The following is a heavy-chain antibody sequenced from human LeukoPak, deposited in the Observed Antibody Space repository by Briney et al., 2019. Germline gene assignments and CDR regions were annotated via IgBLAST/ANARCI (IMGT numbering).Heavy chain of an antibody. CDR3: ARHLTTWGDN. CDR2: INYSGNG. J-gene: IGHJ4*02. V-gene: IGHV4-39*01. Sequence: PSETLSLTCAVSGRSIGGSSYCWGWIRQPPGKGLEWIGSINYSGNGYYNPSLKGRLTMSVDTSKNHFSLKLTSVTAADSGRYYCARHLTTWGDNWGPGTVVIVSS. D-gene: IGHD4-17*01. CDR1: GRSIGGSSYC.